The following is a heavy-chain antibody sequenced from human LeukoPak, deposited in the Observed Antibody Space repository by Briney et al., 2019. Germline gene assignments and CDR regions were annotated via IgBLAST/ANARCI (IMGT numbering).Heavy chain of an antibody. Sequence: GASVKVSCKASGGTFSSYAISWVRQAPGQGLEWMGGIIPIFGTANYAQKFQGRVTITADKSTSTAYMELSSLRSEDTAVYYCLGRSSGWYSFDYWGQGTLVTVSS. CDR1: GGTFSSYA. J-gene: IGHJ4*02. V-gene: IGHV1-69*06. CDR3: LGRSSGWYSFDY. CDR2: IIPIFGTA. D-gene: IGHD6-19*01.